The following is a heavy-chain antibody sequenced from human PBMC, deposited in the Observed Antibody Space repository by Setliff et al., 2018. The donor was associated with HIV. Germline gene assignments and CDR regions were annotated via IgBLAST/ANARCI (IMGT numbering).Heavy chain of an antibody. CDR2: IFYSGHT. D-gene: IGHD6-13*01. CDR3: ARGVAAAGL. V-gene: IGHV4-34*12. J-gene: IGHJ4*02. CDR1: GESLSGYY. Sequence: PSETLSLTCDVSGESLSGYYWAWIRQPPGKGLEWIGNIFYSGHTFYNPSLRSRVTISVDTSKNQFSLKLSSVTAADTAVYYCARGVAAAGLWGQGTLVTVSS.